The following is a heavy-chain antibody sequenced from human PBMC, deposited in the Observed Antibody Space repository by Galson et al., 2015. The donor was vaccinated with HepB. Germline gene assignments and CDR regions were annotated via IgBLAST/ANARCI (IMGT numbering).Heavy chain of an antibody. CDR1: GYSCSNYG. J-gene: IGHJ4*02. CDR3: ARFIQQLCDY. CDR2: IRPYNGKT. D-gene: IGHD6-13*01. Sequence: SCKASGYSCSNYGISWVRQAPGQGLEWMGRIRPYNGKTDYAQKFQGRVTMTTDTSTTTAYMELRSLRSDDTAVYYCARFIQQLCDYWGQGTLVTVSS. V-gene: IGHV1-18*01.